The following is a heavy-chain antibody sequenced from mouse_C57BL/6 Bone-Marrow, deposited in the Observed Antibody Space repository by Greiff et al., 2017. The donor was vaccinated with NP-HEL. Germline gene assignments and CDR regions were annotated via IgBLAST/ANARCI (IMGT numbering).Heavy chain of an antibody. V-gene: IGHV1-69*01. CDR1: GYTFTSYW. CDR3: AREGRTYYAMDY. Sequence: VQLQQPGAELVMPGASVKLSCKASGYTFTSYWMHWVKQRPGQGLEWIGEIDPSDSYTNYNQKFKGKSTLTVDKSSSTAYMQLSSLTSEDSAVYYCAREGRTYYAMDYWGQGTSVTVSS. CDR2: IDPSDSYT. J-gene: IGHJ4*01.